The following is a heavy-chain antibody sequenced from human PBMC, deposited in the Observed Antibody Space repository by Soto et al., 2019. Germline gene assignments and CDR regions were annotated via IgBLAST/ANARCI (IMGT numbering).Heavy chain of an antibody. CDR3: ARFSAARGSDY. D-gene: IGHD6-6*01. J-gene: IGHJ4*02. CDR2: IYSGGST. Sequence: GGSLRLSCAASGFTVSSTYMSWVRQAPGKGLEWVSVIYSGGSTYYADSVKGRFTISRDNSKNTLYLQMNSLRAEDTAIYYCARFSAARGSDYWGQGTLVTVS. V-gene: IGHV3-53*01. CDR1: GFTVSSTY.